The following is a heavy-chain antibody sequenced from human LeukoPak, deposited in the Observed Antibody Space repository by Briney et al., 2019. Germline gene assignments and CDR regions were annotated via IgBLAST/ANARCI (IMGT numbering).Heavy chain of an antibody. J-gene: IGHJ4*02. CDR3: ARGGGQTRYYDFWSGWE. CDR2: ISAYNGNT. Sequence: ASVKVSCKASGYTLTSYGISWARQAPGQGLEWMGWISAYNGNTNYAQKLQGRVTMTTDTSTSTAYMELRSLRSDDTAVYYCARGGGQTRYYDFWSGWEWGQGTLVTVSS. V-gene: IGHV1-18*01. CDR1: GYTLTSYG. D-gene: IGHD3-3*01.